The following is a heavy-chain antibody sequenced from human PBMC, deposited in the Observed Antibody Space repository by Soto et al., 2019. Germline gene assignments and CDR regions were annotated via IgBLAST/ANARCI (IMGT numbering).Heavy chain of an antibody. D-gene: IGHD1-1*01. J-gene: IGHJ5*02. V-gene: IGHV5-51*01. CDR1: GYVFTNYY. Sequence: GESLKISCRTSGYVFTNYYIAWLRQMPGKGLELMGIVYPADSDTRYSPSFQGQVTISADKSISTAYLHWSSLKASDTAMYYCARRPHIPTTGHNWFDPWGQGTLVTVSS. CDR3: ARRPHIPTTGHNWFDP. CDR2: VYPADSDT.